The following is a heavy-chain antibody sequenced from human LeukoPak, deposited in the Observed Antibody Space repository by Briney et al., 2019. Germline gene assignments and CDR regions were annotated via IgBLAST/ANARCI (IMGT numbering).Heavy chain of an antibody. Sequence: PGGSLRLSCAASGFTFSSYAMTWVRQAPAKRLQWVSTISGGVGRTYYADFVKGRFTISRDTSKNTLHLQMNDLRAEDTAVYYCAKDQAGYYPTPSYFDSWGQGALVIVSP. J-gene: IGHJ4*02. D-gene: IGHD3-22*01. CDR1: GFTFSSYA. CDR3: AKDQAGYYPTPSYFDS. CDR2: ISGGVGRT. V-gene: IGHV3-23*01.